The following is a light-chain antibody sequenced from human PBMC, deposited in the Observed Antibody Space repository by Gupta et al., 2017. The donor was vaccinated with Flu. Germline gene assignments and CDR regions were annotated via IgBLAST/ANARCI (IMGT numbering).Light chain of an antibody. V-gene: IGLV2-11*01. Sequence: QSVTISCTGTSSDVGGYNYVSWYQQHPGKAHKLMIYEVIKRPSGVPDRFSGSKSGNTASLTISWLQAEDEADYYCCSFAGGFYVFGTETKVTVL. CDR1: SSDVGGYNY. CDR2: EVI. J-gene: IGLJ1*01. CDR3: CSFAGGFYV.